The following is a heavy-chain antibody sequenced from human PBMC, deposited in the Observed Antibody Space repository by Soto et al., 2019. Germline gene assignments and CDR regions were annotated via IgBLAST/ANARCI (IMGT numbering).Heavy chain of an antibody. V-gene: IGHV4-61*01. CDR3: ARETTITIFGVVNLHGWFDP. Sequence: QVQLQESGPGLVKPSETLSLTCTVSGGSVSSGSYYWSWIRQPPGKGLEWIGYIYYSGSTNYNPPLKGRVTISVDTSKNQCSLKLSSVTAADTAVYYCARETTITIFGVVNLHGWFDPWGQGTLVTVSS. D-gene: IGHD3-3*01. J-gene: IGHJ5*02. CDR1: GGSVSSGSYY. CDR2: IYYSGST.